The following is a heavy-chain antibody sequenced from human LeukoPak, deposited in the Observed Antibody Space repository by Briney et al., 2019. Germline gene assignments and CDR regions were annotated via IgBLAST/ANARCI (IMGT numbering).Heavy chain of an antibody. CDR2: ISGGGGNT. D-gene: IGHD3-9*01. J-gene: IGHJ4*02. CDR3: AKYSDILTGYYQGLYYFDY. Sequence: GGSLRLSCAASKFAFSSYAMSWVRQAPGKGLEWVSAISGGGGNTYYADSVKGRFTISRDNSKNTLYLQMNSLRAEDTAVYYCAKYSDILTGYYQGLYYFDYWGQGTLVTVSS. CDR1: KFAFSSYA. V-gene: IGHV3-23*01.